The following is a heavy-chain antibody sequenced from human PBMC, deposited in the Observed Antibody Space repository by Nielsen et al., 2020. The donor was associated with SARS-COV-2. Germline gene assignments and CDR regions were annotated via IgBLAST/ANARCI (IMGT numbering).Heavy chain of an antibody. CDR3: ARELSDCNESPCHRLGFDP. CDR1: GGSISSYY. J-gene: IGHJ5*02. D-gene: IGHD2/OR15-2a*01. CDR2: IYYSGTT. V-gene: IGHV4-59*12. Sequence: SETLSLTCTVSGGSISSYYWSWIRQPPGKGLEWIGYIYYSGTTNYNPSLKSRVTMSVDKINNHFSLKLNSVTAADTATYFCARELSDCNESPCHRLGFDPWGQGTLVTVSS.